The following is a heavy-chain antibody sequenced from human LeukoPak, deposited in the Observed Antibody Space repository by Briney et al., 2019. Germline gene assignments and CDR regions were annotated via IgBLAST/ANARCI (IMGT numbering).Heavy chain of an antibody. J-gene: IGHJ4*02. Sequence: GGSLRLSCAASGLAFSIDWMHWVRQAPGKGLVWVSRINSDARSTDYADSVKGRFTISRDNSKNTLYLQMNSLRAEDTAVYYCARELSRYDSSGYYLGYWGQGTLVTVSS. V-gene: IGHV3-74*01. D-gene: IGHD3-22*01. CDR2: INSDARST. CDR3: ARELSRYDSSGYYLGY. CDR1: GLAFSIDW.